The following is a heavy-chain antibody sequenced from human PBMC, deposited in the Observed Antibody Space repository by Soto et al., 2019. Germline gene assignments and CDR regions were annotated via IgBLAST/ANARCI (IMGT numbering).Heavy chain of an antibody. Sequence: ASVKVSCKASGYTFTSYDINWVRQATGQGLEWMGWMNPNSGNTGYAQKFQGRVTMTRNTSISTAYMELSSLRSEDTAVYYCARGSGYCGGDCYPADAFDIWGQGTMVTV. V-gene: IGHV1-8*01. CDR1: GYTFTSYD. CDR2: MNPNSGNT. D-gene: IGHD2-21*01. J-gene: IGHJ3*02. CDR3: ARGSGYCGGDCYPADAFDI.